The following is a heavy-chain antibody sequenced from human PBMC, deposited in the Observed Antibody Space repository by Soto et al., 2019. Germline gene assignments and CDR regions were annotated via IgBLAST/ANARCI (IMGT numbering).Heavy chain of an antibody. Sequence: PSETLSLTCAVYGGSFSGYHWSWIRQPPGKGLEWIGEINHSGSTNYNPSIKSRVTISVDTSKNQFSLKLSSVTAADTAVYYCAKDPSGWDDAFDIWGQGTMVTVSS. CDR1: GGSFSGYH. D-gene: IGHD6-19*01. J-gene: IGHJ3*02. CDR2: INHSGST. V-gene: IGHV4-34*01. CDR3: AKDPSGWDDAFDI.